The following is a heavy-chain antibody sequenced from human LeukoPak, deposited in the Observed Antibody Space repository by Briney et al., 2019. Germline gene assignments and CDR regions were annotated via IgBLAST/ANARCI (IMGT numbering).Heavy chain of an antibody. V-gene: IGHV6-1*01. CDR3: ARGIFNAFDF. J-gene: IGHJ3*01. CDR1: GDSVSSNSAA. Sequence: SQTLSLTCAISGDSVSSNSAAWNWIRQSPSRGLEWLGRTYYRSKWYSDYGISVKSQIIINPDTSKNQFSLQLNSVTPEDTAMYFCARGIFNAFDFWGLGTMVTVSS. CDR2: TYYRSKWYS.